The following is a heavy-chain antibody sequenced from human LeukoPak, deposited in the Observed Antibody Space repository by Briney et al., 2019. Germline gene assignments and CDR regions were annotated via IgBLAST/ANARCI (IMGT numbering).Heavy chain of an antibody. J-gene: IGHJ4*02. D-gene: IGHD6-13*01. CDR3: ARWTTAGLYYFDN. CDR1: GGSISSYY. Sequence: PSETLSLTCTVSGGSISSYYWSWIRQPPGKGLEWIGYIYYSGSTYYNPSLKSRVTISIDTSKNQFSLKLSSVTAGDTAVYYCARWTTAGLYYFDNWGQGTLVTVSS. CDR2: IYYSGST. V-gene: IGHV4-59*08.